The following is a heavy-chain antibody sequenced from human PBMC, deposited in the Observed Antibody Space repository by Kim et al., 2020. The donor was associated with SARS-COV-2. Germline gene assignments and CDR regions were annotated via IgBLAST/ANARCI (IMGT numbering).Heavy chain of an antibody. D-gene: IGHD6-19*01. CDR3: TTGTIAVAGHYFDY. Sequence: AAPVKGRFPISRDDSKNTLYLQMNSLKTENTAVYYCTTGTIAVAGHYFDYWGQGTLVTVSS. V-gene: IGHV3-15*01. J-gene: IGHJ4*02.